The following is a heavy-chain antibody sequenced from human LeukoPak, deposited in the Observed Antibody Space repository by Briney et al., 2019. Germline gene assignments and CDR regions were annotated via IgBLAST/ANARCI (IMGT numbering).Heavy chain of an antibody. Sequence: GESLKISCKGSGYSFTSYWIGWVRQMPGKGLEWMGIIYPGDSDTRYSPSFRGQVTISADKSISTAYLQWSSLKASDTAMYYCARRASGYSYGGRFDPWGQGTLVTVSS. CDR3: ARRASGYSYGGRFDP. J-gene: IGHJ5*02. D-gene: IGHD5-18*01. CDR2: IYPGDSDT. CDR1: GYSFTSYW. V-gene: IGHV5-51*01.